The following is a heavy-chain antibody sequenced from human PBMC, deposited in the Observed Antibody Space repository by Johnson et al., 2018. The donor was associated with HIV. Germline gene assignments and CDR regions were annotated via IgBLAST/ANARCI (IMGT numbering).Heavy chain of an antibody. V-gene: IGHV3-74*03. Sequence: VQLVESGGGLVQPGGSLRLSCAASGFTFSNYWMHWVRQAPGKGLVWVSRIYSDGSDTKYADSVKGRFTISRDNAKNTLYLQMNSLRAEDTAVYYCAKERDSGSYFDAFDLWGQGTMVTISS. J-gene: IGHJ3*01. CDR2: IYSDGSDT. CDR1: GFTFSNYW. CDR3: AKERDSGSYFDAFDL. D-gene: IGHD1-26*01.